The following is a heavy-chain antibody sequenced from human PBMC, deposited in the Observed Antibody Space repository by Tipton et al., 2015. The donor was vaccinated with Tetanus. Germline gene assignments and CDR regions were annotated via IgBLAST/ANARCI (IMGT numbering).Heavy chain of an antibody. D-gene: IGHD3-3*01. CDR2: ILYGGGT. J-gene: IGHJ4*02. CDR3: ARIHDFLGGHFDF. CDR1: GGSVSSGSYY. Sequence: TLSLTCTIFGGSVSSGSYYWAWIRQPPGKGLEYIGYILYGGGTHYNPSLRSRVTVSADPSQNQFSLKLSSVTAADTAVYYCARIHDFLGGHFDFWGQGTLVAVSS. V-gene: IGHV4-61*01.